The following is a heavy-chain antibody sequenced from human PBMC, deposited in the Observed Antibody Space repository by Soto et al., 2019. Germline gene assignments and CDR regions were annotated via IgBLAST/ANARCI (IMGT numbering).Heavy chain of an antibody. V-gene: IGHV1-18*01. J-gene: IGHJ5*02. D-gene: IGHD3-3*01. CDR3: ARDWRGAEGFDP. CDR2: IGAYNDDT. Sequence: QVQLVQSGAEVKKPGASVKVSCKASGYTFSTYGFSWVRQAPGQGLEWMGWIGAYNDDTNYAQNFQGRVTMTTDTSTTTSYMELRKLRSDDTAVYVCARDWRGAEGFDPWGQGTLVTVSS. CDR1: GYTFSTYG.